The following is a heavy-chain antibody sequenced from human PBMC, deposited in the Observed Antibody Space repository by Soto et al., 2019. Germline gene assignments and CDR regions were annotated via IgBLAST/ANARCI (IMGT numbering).Heavy chain of an antibody. D-gene: IGHD6-13*01. J-gene: IGHJ5*02. CDR1: GFTFRIFA. CDR2: ISSNSAYI. CDR3: TRDASRDSSARGWFDP. Sequence: GGSLRLSCAASGFTFRIFAMNWVRQAPGKGLEWVSTISSNSAYIYYTDALRGRFTISRDNAKNSLHLQMNSLRAEDTAVYYCTRDASRDSSARGWFDPWGPGTLVTVSS. V-gene: IGHV3-21*01.